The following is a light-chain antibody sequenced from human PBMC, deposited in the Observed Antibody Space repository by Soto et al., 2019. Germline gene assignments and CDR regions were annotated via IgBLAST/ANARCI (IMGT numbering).Light chain of an antibody. J-gene: IGLJ2*01. V-gene: IGLV1-36*01. CDR3: AAWDDSLKGVV. CDR1: SSNIGNNA. CDR2: YDD. Sequence: QPVLTQPPSVSEAPRQRVTISCSGSSSNIGNNAVNWYQHLPGKAPKLLIYYDDLLPSGVSDRFSGSKSGTSASLAISGLQSEDEADYYCAAWDDSLKGVVFGGGTKVTVL.